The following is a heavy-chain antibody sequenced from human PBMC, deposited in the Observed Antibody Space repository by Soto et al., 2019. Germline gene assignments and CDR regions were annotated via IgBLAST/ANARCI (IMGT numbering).Heavy chain of an antibody. V-gene: IGHV1-2*02. Sequence: GASVKVSCKASGYTFSGFYMHWVRQAPGKGLEWVGWINPNSGGTKSAEKFQGRVTMTRDTSISTAYMELSRLRSDEPAVYYCSTYYYDSSGYYSSYYFDYWGQGTLVTVSS. J-gene: IGHJ4*02. CDR2: INPNSGGT. D-gene: IGHD3-22*01. CDR1: GYTFSGFY. CDR3: STYYYDSSGYYSSYYFDY.